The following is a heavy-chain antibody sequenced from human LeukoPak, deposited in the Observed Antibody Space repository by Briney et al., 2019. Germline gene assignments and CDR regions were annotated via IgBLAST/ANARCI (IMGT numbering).Heavy chain of an antibody. J-gene: IGHJ4*02. D-gene: IGHD3-10*01. CDR1: GDSLSNNNVA. Sequence: SQTLSLTCAISGDSLSNNNVAWNWIRQSPSRGLEWLGRTYYRPKFNTDYAVSVKSRIAINSDNSKNQFSLQLNSVTPEDTGVYYCARGSHSSFDYWGQGTLVTVSS. CDR3: ARGSHSSFDY. CDR2: TYYRPKFNT. V-gene: IGHV6-1*01.